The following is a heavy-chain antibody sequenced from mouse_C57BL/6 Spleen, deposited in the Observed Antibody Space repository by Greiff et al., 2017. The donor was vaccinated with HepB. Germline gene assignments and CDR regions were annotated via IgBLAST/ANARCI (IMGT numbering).Heavy chain of an antibody. CDR3: ARYSNLAMDY. V-gene: IGHV5-4*03. J-gene: IGHJ4*01. D-gene: IGHD2-5*01. CDR2: ISDGGSYT. CDR1: GFTFSSYA. Sequence: EVNVVESGGGLVKPGGSLKLSCAASGFTFSSYAMSWVRQTPEKRLEWVATISDGGSYTYYPDNVKGRFTISRDNAKNNLYLQMSHLKSEDTAMYYCARYSNLAMDYWGQGTSVTVSS.